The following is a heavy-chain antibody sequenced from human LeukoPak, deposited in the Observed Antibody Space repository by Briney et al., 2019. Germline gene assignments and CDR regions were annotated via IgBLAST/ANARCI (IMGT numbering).Heavy chain of an antibody. D-gene: IGHD6-13*01. CDR2: IYPGDSDT. CDR1: GCSFTNYW. V-gene: IGHV5-51*01. Sequence: GESLKISCKGSGCSFTNYWIGWVRQMPGKGLEWMGIIYPGDSDTRYNPSFQGQVTISADKSISTAYLQWSSLKASDTAMYYCARQDVAAALNWFDPWGQGTLVTVSS. J-gene: IGHJ5*02. CDR3: ARQDVAAALNWFDP.